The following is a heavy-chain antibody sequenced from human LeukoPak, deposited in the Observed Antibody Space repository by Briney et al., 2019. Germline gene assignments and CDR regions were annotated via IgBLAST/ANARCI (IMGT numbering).Heavy chain of an antibody. CDR1: GASTSSASYF. Sequence: PSETLSLTCTVSGASTSSASYFWGWIRQPPGKGLEWIGTTYYSGRPYFNPSLNSRVTISVDASKNQFSLKLNSVTAADTAVYYCAVAGARYSDTGGLYAFDFWGRGTMVTVSS. D-gene: IGHD2-8*02. CDR3: AVAGARYSDTGGLYAFDF. CDR2: TYYSGRP. V-gene: IGHV4-39*01. J-gene: IGHJ3*01.